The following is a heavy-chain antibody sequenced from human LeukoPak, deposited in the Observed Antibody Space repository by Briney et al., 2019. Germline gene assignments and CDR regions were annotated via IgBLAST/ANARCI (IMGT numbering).Heavy chain of an antibody. J-gene: IGHJ3*02. CDR2: ISYSGSST. Sequence: GGSLRLSCAASGFIFSNYAMNWVRQAPGKGLEWVSAISYSGSSTHYADSVKGRFTISRDNSKNTLYLQMSSLRAEDTAVYHCAKDTIKLYSNKNAFDSWGQGTMATVSS. CDR3: AKDTIKLYSNKNAFDS. CDR1: GFIFSNYA. V-gene: IGHV3-23*01. D-gene: IGHD2/OR15-2a*01.